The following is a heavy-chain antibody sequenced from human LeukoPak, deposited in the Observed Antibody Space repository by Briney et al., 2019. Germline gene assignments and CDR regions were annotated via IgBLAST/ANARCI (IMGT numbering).Heavy chain of an antibody. CDR3: AKANRYSKGAFDI. D-gene: IGHD6-13*01. CDR1: GFTFSNYW. J-gene: IGHJ3*02. CDR2: ISWNSGSI. V-gene: IGHV3-9*01. Sequence: GGSLRLSCVASGFTFSNYWMHWVRQAPGKGLEWVSGISWNSGSIGYADSVKGRFTISRDNAKNSLYLQMNSLRAEDTALYYCAKANRYSKGAFDIWGQGTMVTVSS.